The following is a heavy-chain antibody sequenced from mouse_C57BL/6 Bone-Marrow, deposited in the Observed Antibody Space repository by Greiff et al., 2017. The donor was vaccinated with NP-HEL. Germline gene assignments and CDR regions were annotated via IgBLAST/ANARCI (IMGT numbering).Heavy chain of an antibody. Sequence: VQLQQSGPELVKPGASVKISCKASGYAFSSSWMNWVKQRPGKGLEWIGRIYPGDGDTNYNGKFKGKATLTADKSSSTAYMQLSSLTSEDSAVYFGAILYSNYGGGYWGQGTTLTVSS. CDR2: IYPGDGDT. CDR1: GYAFSSSW. J-gene: IGHJ2*01. CDR3: AILYSNYGGGY. V-gene: IGHV1-82*01. D-gene: IGHD2-5*01.